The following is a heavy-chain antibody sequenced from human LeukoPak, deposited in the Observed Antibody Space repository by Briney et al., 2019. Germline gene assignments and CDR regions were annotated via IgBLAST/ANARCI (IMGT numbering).Heavy chain of an antibody. CDR1: GYTFTSYG. V-gene: IGHV1-18*01. D-gene: IGHD6-25*01. Sequence: ASVKVSCKASGYTFTSYGISWVRQAPGQGLEWMGWISAYNGNTNYAQKLQGRVTMTRNTSISTAYMELSSLRSEDTAVYYCSRLAESIYYYYMDVWGKGTTVTISS. CDR2: ISAYNGNT. CDR3: SRLAESIYYYYMDV. J-gene: IGHJ6*03.